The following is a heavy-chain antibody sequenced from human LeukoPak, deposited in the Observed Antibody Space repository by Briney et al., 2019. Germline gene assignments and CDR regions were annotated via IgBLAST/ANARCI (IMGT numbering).Heavy chain of an antibody. Sequence: KPSETLSLTCTASGGSISSYYWSWIRQPPGKGLEWIGYIYYSGSTNYNPSLKSRVTISVDTSKNQFSLKLSSVTAADTAVYYCGYSYGYKDYYFDYWGQGTLVTVSS. CDR3: GYSYGYKDYYFDY. CDR2: IYYSGST. D-gene: IGHD5-18*01. V-gene: IGHV4-59*08. J-gene: IGHJ4*02. CDR1: GGSISSYY.